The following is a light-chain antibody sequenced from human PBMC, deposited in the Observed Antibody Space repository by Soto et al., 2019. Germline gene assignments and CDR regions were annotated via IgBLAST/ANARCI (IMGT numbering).Light chain of an antibody. V-gene: IGKV1-33*01. CDR3: QQYDNVFT. Sequence: DIQMTQSPSSLSASVGDRVTITCQASQDITMYLNWYQQTPGKAPKLLIYDASNLQTGVPSRFSGRGYGTDFTFTISSLQPEDIATYYCQQYDNVFTFGQGTRLEI. CDR2: DAS. J-gene: IGKJ5*01. CDR1: QDITMY.